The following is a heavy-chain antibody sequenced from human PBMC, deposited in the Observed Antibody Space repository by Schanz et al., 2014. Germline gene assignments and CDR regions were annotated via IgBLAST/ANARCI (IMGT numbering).Heavy chain of an antibody. CDR1: GFIFRSFG. V-gene: IGHV3-23*04. D-gene: IGHD2-15*01. CDR3: ARDFLLEQLGYSHYYYAMDV. J-gene: IGHJ6*02. Sequence: EVQLAESGGGLVQPGGSLRLSCATSGFIFRSFGIHWVRQAPGKGLEWVSAISGSGGSTYYADSVKGRFTISRDNAKNSLFLQMNSLRAEDTAVYYCARDFLLEQLGYSHYYYAMDVWGQGTTVTVSS. CDR2: ISGSGGST.